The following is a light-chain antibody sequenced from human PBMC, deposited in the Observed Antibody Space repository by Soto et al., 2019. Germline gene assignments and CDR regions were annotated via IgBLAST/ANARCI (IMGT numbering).Light chain of an antibody. CDR1: QDISNY. Sequence: DIQMTQSPSSLSASVGDRVTITCQASQDISNYLNWYQQKPGKGPKLLIYDASNLETGVPSRFSGSGSGTDFTFTISSLQPEDIAKYYGQQYDNLPHTFGQGTKLEIK. J-gene: IGKJ2*01. V-gene: IGKV1-33*01. CDR3: QQYDNLPHT. CDR2: DAS.